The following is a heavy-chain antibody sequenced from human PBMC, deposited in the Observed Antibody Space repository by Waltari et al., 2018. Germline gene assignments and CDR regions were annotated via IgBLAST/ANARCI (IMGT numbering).Heavy chain of an antibody. Sequence: QLQLQESGPGLVKPSETLSLTCTVSGGSIISSNYYWGLVRQPPGKGLEWIGCICHSGSTHYNPSLRSRVTISVDTSKNQFSLKVNSVTAADTAVYYCTRRLTASDFWSGYPEDYWGQGTLVTVSS. CDR2: ICHSGST. J-gene: IGHJ4*02. V-gene: IGHV4-39*07. D-gene: IGHD3-3*01. CDR3: TRRLTASDFWSGYPEDY. CDR1: GGSIISSNYY.